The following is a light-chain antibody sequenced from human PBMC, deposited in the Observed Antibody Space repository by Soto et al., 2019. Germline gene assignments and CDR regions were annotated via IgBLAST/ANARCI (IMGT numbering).Light chain of an antibody. Sequence: DIQMTQSPSSVSASVGDRVTITCRASQAIDSWLAWYQQKPGEAPKLLIFTGSLLHSGVPPRFSGSGSGTDFTLTISSLEPEDFAVYYCQQRSHWPRTFGQGTKVEIK. V-gene: IGKV1-12*01. CDR3: QQRSHWPRT. CDR2: TGS. J-gene: IGKJ1*01. CDR1: QAIDSW.